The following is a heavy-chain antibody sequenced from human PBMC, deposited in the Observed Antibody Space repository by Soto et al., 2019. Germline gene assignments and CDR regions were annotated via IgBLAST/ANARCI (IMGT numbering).Heavy chain of an antibody. V-gene: IGHV1-69*08. J-gene: IGHJ3*02. Sequence: QVQLVQSGAEVKKPGSSVKVSCKASGGTFSSYTISWVRQAPGQGLEWMGRIIPILGIANYAQKFQGRVTITADKSKSKAYMERSSLRSEDTAVYYCARDGGPDCSGGSCYVADAFDIWGQGAMVTVSS. CDR2: IIPILGIA. CDR1: GGTFSSYT. CDR3: ARDGGPDCSGGSCYVADAFDI. D-gene: IGHD2-15*01.